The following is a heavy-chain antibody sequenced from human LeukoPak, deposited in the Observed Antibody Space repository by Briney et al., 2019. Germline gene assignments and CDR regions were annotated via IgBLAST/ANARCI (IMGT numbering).Heavy chain of an antibody. CDR1: GYSFTSYW. Sequence: GESLKISCKGSGYSFTSYWIGWVRQMPGKGLGWMGIIYPGDSDTRYSPSFQGQVTISADKSISTAYLQWSSLKASDTAMYYCARLPFDSSGYSPYFYYGMDVWGQGTTVTVSS. CDR3: ARLPFDSSGYSPYFYYGMDV. V-gene: IGHV5-51*01. J-gene: IGHJ6*02. CDR2: IYPGDSDT. D-gene: IGHD3-22*01.